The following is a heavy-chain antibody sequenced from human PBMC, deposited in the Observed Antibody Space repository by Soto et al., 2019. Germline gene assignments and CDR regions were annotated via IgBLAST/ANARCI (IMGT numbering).Heavy chain of an antibody. Sequence: QVHLVQSGVEVKTPGASVKVFCQAPGYTFFTYDISWVRQAPGQGLERMGWISTYRGDTEYAQKSQGRVTMTTDTSTTTAYLELRSLRSDDTGVYYCARHHGPTTSENWFDHWGQGTLVTVSS. V-gene: IGHV1-18*01. CDR3: ARHHGPTTSENWFDH. CDR1: GYTFFTYD. J-gene: IGHJ5*02. CDR2: ISTYRGDT. D-gene: IGHD5-12*01.